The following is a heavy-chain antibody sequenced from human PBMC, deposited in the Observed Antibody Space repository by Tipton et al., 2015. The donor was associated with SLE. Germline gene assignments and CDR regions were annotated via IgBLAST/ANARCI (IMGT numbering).Heavy chain of an antibody. V-gene: IGHV3-7*01. Sequence: SLRLSCAASGSSFSSYWMSWVRQAPGKEPEWVANIKPDGSEEYYGDSVKGRFTSSRDNAKNSLYVQMNSLRAEDTAVYYCARAPMYGSSDDLDIWGQGTMVTVSS. CDR2: IKPDGSEE. CDR1: GSSFSSYW. D-gene: IGHD3-10*01. J-gene: IGHJ3*02. CDR3: ARAPMYGSSDDLDI.